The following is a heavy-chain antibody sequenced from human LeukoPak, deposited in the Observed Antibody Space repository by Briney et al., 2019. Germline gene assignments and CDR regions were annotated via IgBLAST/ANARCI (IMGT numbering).Heavy chain of an antibody. J-gene: IGHJ4*02. Sequence: GGSLRLSCAASGFTFSDYYMSWIRQAPGKGLEWVSYISSSSSYTNYADSVKGRFTISRDNAKNSLYLQMNSLRAEDTAVYYCARAPYGDYVPGGYWGQGTLVTVSS. CDR2: ISSSSSYT. D-gene: IGHD4-17*01. CDR3: ARAPYGDYVPGGY. CDR1: GFTFSDYY. V-gene: IGHV3-11*06.